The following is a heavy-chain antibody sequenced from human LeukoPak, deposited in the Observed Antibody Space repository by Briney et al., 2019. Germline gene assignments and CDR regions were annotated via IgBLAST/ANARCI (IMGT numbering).Heavy chain of an antibody. J-gene: IGHJ5*02. D-gene: IGHD2-2*01. V-gene: IGHV4-59*01. CDR3: ARDLGKLAAMRPPNWFDP. Sequence: SSETLSLTCSVSGGSISTYYWTWIRQPPGKGLEWIGYIYYSGSTNYNPSLKSRVTISLDTSKNQFSLKLSSVTAADTAVYYCARDLGKLAAMRPPNWFDPWGQGTLVIVSS. CDR1: GGSISTYY. CDR2: IYYSGST.